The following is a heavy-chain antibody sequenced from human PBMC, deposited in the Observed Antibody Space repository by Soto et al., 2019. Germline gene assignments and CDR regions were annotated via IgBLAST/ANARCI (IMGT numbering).Heavy chain of an antibody. D-gene: IGHD2-15*01. J-gene: IGHJ6*02. CDR1: GRSFSSDG. CDR2: IIPVFGNT. V-gene: IGHV1-69*06. Sequence: QLQLEQSGPEVKKPGSSVKVSCKASGRSFSSDGVSWVRQAPGQGLEWMGGIIPVFGNTKYVQRFQGRLTITADKSTSTVYMDLSSLIAEDTAIYFCASIQYYSSASDATSFFFFGIDVWGQGTTGIVSS. CDR3: ASIQYYSSASDATSFFFFGIDV.